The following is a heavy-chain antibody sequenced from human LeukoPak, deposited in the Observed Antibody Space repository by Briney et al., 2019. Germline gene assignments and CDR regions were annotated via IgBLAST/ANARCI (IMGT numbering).Heavy chain of an antibody. J-gene: IGHJ5*02. D-gene: IGHD3-9*01. CDR1: GGSISSSSYY. CDR3: ARLNFRDIRFDP. Sequence: SETLSLTCTVSGGSISSSSYYWGWIRQPPGKGLEWIGSIYYSGSTYYNPSLKSRVTISVDTSKNQFSLKLSSVTAADTAVYYCARLNFRDIRFDPWGQGTLVTVSS. CDR2: IYYSGST. V-gene: IGHV4-39*01.